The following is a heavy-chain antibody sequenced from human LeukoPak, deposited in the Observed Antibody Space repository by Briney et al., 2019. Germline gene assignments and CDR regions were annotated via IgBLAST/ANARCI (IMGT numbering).Heavy chain of an antibody. CDR3: ARLITMIVDY. Sequence: PGGSLRLYCAASGFPFSRSSMHWVRQAPGQGQEWLSSISSSSSYIYYADSVQGRFTISRDNAKNSLYLQMNSLRAEDTAVYYCARLITMIVDYWGQGTLVTVSS. CDR2: ISSSSSYI. V-gene: IGHV3-21*01. D-gene: IGHD3-22*01. CDR1: GFPFSRSS. J-gene: IGHJ4*02.